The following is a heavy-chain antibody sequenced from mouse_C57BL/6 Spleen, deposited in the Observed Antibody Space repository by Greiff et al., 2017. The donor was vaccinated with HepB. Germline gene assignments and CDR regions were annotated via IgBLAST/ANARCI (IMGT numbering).Heavy chain of an antibody. CDR2: IDPNSGGT. V-gene: IGHV1-72*01. J-gene: IGHJ4*01. CDR3: ARSAYYGYDETYAMDY. CDR1: GYTFTSYW. Sequence: QVQLQQPGAELVKPGASVKLSCKASGYTFTSYWMHWVKQRPGRGLEWIGRIDPNSGGTKYNEKFKSKATLTVDKPSSTAYMQLSSLTSEDSAVYYSARSAYYGYDETYAMDYWGQGTSVTVSS. D-gene: IGHD2-9*01.